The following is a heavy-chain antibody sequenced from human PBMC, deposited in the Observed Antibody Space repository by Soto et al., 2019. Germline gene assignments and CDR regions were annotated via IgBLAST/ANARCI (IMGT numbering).Heavy chain of an antibody. CDR3: ARRQFYDFWSGYDY. D-gene: IGHD3-3*01. V-gene: IGHV4-30-4*01. CDR1: GASIRNDDYY. Sequence: QVQLQESGPGLVKPSQTLSLTCTVSGASIRNDDYYWSWIRQPPGKGLEWIGHIFHSGSAYYNSSLTSRLTISRDTSKNQFSLTLSSVTAADTAVYFCARRQFYDFWSGYDYWGQGTLVIVSS. J-gene: IGHJ4*02. CDR2: IFHSGSA.